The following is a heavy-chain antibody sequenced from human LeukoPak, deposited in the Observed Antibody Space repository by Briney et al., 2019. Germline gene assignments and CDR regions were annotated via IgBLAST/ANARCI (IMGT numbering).Heavy chain of an antibody. D-gene: IGHD3-10*01. V-gene: IGHV3-53*01. CDR3: ARVSSYGSGSYYHYYFDY. Sequence: PGGSLRLSCSASGFTFSSYAWHWVRQAPGKGLEWVSVIYSGGTTSYADSVKGRFTISRDNSKNTLFLQLNSLRAEDTAVYYCARVSSYGSGSYYHYYFDYWGQGTLVTVSS. CDR2: IYSGGTT. CDR1: GFTFSSYA. J-gene: IGHJ4*02.